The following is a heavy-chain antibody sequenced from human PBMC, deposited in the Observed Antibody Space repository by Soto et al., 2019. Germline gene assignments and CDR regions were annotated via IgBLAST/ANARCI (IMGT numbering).Heavy chain of an antibody. CDR1: GGSISSYY. CDR3: ARVLALYDILTGYYSRPYYGMDV. J-gene: IGHJ6*02. CDR2: IYYSGST. Sequence: PLETLSLTCTVSGGSISSYYWSWIRQPPGKGLEWIGYIYYSGSTNYNPSLKSRVTISVDTSKNQFSLKLSSVTAADTAVYYCARVLALYDILTGYYSRPYYGMDVWGQGTTVTVSS. D-gene: IGHD3-9*01. V-gene: IGHV4-59*01.